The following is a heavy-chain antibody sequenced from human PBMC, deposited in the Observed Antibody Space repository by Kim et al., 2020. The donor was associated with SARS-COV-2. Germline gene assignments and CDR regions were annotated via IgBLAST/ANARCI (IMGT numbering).Heavy chain of an antibody. CDR2: IKQDGSEK. CDR3: AREGGQWLEAPAFVAYGMDV. J-gene: IGHJ6*02. V-gene: IGHV3-7*01. D-gene: IGHD6-19*01. Sequence: GGSLRLPCAASGFTFSSYWMSWVRQAPGKGLEWVANIKQDGSEKYYVDSVKGRFTISRDNAKNSLYLQMNSLRAEDTAVYYCAREGGQWLEAPAFVAYGMDVWGQGTPVTVSS. CDR1: GFTFSSYW.